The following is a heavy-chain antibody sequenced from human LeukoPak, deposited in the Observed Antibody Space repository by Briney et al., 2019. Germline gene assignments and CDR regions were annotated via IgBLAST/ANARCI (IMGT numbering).Heavy chain of an antibody. CDR3: ATARRGYSYGTNGRDY. CDR1: GGSISSSSFY. CDR2: INHSGST. Sequence: PSETLSLTCTVSGGSISSSSFYWAWIRQPPGKGLEWIGEINHSGSTNYNPSLKSRVTISVDTSKNQFPLKLSSVTAADTAVYYCATARRGYSYGTNGRDYWGQGTLVTVSS. D-gene: IGHD5-18*01. J-gene: IGHJ4*02. V-gene: IGHV4-39*06.